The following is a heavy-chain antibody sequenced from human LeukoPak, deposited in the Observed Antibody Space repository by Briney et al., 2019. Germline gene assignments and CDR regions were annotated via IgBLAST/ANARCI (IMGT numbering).Heavy chain of an antibody. Sequence: GGSLRLSCAASGFTFSSYAMNWVRQAPGKGLEWVSGIGAGGSFTYYIESVKGRFTISRDNSKNTLYLQMNSLRAEDTAVYYCAKEVMTAVTIRTFDYWGQGSLVTVSS. CDR1: GFTFSSYA. CDR3: AKEVMTAVTIRTFDY. CDR2: IGAGGSFT. D-gene: IGHD4-17*01. V-gene: IGHV3-23*01. J-gene: IGHJ4*02.